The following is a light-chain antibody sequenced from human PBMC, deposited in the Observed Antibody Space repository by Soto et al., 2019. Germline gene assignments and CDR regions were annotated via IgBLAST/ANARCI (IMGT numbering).Light chain of an antibody. Sequence: NHITHSPSTLSSSVGDRVTITCRASQSINRWLAWYQQKPGKALKLLIYDASNLHPGVPSRFSGSGSGTEFTLTISSLQTDDFATYYCQQYNSYRTFGQGTKVDIK. CDR3: QQYNSYRT. V-gene: IGKV1-5*01. CDR2: DAS. J-gene: IGKJ1*01. CDR1: QSINRW.